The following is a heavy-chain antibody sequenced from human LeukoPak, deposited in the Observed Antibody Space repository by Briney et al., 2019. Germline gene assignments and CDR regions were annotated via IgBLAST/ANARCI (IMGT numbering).Heavy chain of an antibody. J-gene: IGHJ6*03. CDR3: AKGRVPADWYYYYYMDV. Sequence: ASVKVSCKASGGAFSSYAISWVRQAPGQGLEWMGGIIPIFGTANYAQKFQGRVTITTDGSTSTAYMELSSLRSEDTAVYYCAKGRVPADWYYYYYMDVWGKGTTVTVSS. V-gene: IGHV1-69*05. CDR1: GGAFSSYA. CDR2: IIPIFGTA. D-gene: IGHD2-2*01.